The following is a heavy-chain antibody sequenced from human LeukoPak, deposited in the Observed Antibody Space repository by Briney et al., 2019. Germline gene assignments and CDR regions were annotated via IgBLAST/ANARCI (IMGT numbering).Heavy chain of an antibody. J-gene: IGHJ6*03. Sequence: SETLSLTCTVSGGSISSYYWSWIRQPPGKGLEWIGYIYYSGSTNYNPSLKSRVTISVDTSKNQFSLKLSSVTAADTAVYYCARESSYDSSGPPYYYMDVWGKGTTVTVSS. CDR2: IYYSGST. V-gene: IGHV4-59*01. CDR1: GGSISSYY. D-gene: IGHD3-22*01. CDR3: ARESSYDSSGPPYYYMDV.